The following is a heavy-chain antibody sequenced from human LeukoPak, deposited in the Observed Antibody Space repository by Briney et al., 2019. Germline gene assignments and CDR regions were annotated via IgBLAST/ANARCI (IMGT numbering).Heavy chain of an antibody. J-gene: IGHJ3*02. Sequence: GASVKVSCKASGYTFTSYDINWLRQATGQGLEWMGGMNPNSGNTGYAQKFQGRVTITRNTSISTAYMELISLRSEDTAVYYCARGIAAAGTRDAFDIWDQGTMVTVCS. CDR3: ARGIAAAGTRDAFDI. CDR2: MNPNSGNT. CDR1: GYTFTSYD. D-gene: IGHD6-13*01. V-gene: IGHV1-8*03.